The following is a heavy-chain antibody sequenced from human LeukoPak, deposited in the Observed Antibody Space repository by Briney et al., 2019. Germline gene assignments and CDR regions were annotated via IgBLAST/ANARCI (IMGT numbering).Heavy chain of an antibody. CDR3: ARVSAYDDFWSGYFDY. V-gene: IGHV1-2*02. CDR1: GYTFVGYY. J-gene: IGHJ4*02. Sequence: GASVKVSCKASGYTFVGYYMHWVRQAPGQGLEWMGLVNLNNGGTDYAQKFQGRVTMARDTSINTAYMELRRLRSDDTAVYYCARVSAYDDFWSGYFDYWGQGTLVTVSS. CDR2: VNLNNGGT. D-gene: IGHD3-3*01.